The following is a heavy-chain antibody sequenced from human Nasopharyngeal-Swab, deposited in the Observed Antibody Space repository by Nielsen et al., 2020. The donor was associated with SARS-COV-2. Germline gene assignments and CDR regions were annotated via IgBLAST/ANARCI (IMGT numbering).Heavy chain of an antibody. CDR1: GGSISSSSYY. Sequence: GSLRLSCTVSGGSISSSSYYWGWIRQPPGKGLEWIGSIYYSGSTYYNPSLKSRVTISVDTSKNQFSLKLSSVTAADTAVYYCARALFGVVIIPPHYGMDVWGQGTTVTVSS. D-gene: IGHD3-3*01. J-gene: IGHJ6*02. CDR3: ARALFGVVIIPPHYGMDV. V-gene: IGHV4-39*07. CDR2: IYYSGST.